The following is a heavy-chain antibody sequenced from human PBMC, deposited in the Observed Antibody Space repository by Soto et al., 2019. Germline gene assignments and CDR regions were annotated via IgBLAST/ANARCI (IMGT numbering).Heavy chain of an antibody. CDR1: GFTFSSYA. V-gene: IGHV3-23*01. Sequence: ESGGGLVQPGRLLKLSCAASGFTFSSYAMRWVRQAPVKGLEWVSAISGSGDSTYYADSVKGRFTISRDNSKNTLYLQMNSLRAEDTAVYYCARRGSGSYYDYWGQGTLVTVSS. D-gene: IGHD1-26*01. CDR3: ARRGSGSYYDY. J-gene: IGHJ4*02. CDR2: ISGSGDST.